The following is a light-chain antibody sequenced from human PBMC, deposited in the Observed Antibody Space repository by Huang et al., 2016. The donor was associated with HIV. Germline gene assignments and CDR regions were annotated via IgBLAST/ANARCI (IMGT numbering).Light chain of an antibody. V-gene: IGKV1-39*01. CDR1: HSISTY. J-gene: IGKJ1*01. CDR3: QQGHSTPWT. CDR2: AAS. Sequence: DIQMTQSPSSLSASIGDRLTITCRASHSISTYLNWYQQKPGKVPKLLIFAASTLQTGVPSRFSGSGSGTDFTLTISTLQAEDIATYFCQQGHSTPWTFGQGTKVEIK.